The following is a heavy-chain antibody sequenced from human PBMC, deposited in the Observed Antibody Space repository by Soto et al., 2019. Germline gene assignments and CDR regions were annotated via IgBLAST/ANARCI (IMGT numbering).Heavy chain of an antibody. CDR2: ISGSSLSR. J-gene: IGHJ4*01. Sequence: LRLSCAASGFSFSSYSMTWVRQAPGKGLEWVSSISGSSLSRYYADSVKGRFTVSRDNSRNTLNLQMNSLRAEDTAIYYCARIRSNYLPSAGDLDYWGQGTLVTVSS. V-gene: IGHV3-23*01. CDR3: ARIRSNYLPSAGDLDY. CDR1: GFSFSSYS. D-gene: IGHD6-13*01.